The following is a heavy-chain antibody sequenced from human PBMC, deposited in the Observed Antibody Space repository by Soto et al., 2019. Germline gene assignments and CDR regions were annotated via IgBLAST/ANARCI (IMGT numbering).Heavy chain of an antibody. CDR3: ARDRRYSSGWYLDY. V-gene: IGHV1-18*01. CDR1: GYTFTSYD. CDR2: MNPNSGNT. Sequence: ASVKVSCKASGYTFTSYDINWVRQATGQGLEWMGWMNPNSGNTNYAQKLQGRVTMTTDTSTSTAYMELRSLRSDDTAVYYCARDRRYSSGWYLDYWGQGTLVTVSS. J-gene: IGHJ4*02. D-gene: IGHD6-19*01.